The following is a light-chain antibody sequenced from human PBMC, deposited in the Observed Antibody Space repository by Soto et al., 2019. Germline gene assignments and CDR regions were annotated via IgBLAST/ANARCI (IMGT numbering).Light chain of an antibody. CDR1: QSISSY. J-gene: IGKJ5*01. CDR2: AAS. Sequence: DLQMTQSPSSLSASVGDRVTITCRASQSISSYLNWYQQKPGKAPKLLIYAASSLQSGVPSRFSGSGSGTDFTLTISSPQPEDFATYYCQQSYSTPRVTFGQGTRLEIK. CDR3: QQSYSTPRVT. V-gene: IGKV1-39*01.